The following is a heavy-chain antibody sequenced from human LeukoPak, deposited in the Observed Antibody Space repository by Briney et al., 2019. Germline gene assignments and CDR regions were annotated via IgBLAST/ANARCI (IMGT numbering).Heavy chain of an antibody. Sequence: SVKVSCKASGGTFSSYAISWVRQAPGQGLEWMGGIIPIFGTANYAQKFQGRVTITTDESTSTAYMELSRLRSEDTAVYYCARAAGGWNYLLNFDYWGQGTLVTVSS. CDR1: GGTFSSYA. CDR3: ARAAGGWNYLLNFDY. D-gene: IGHD1-7*01. J-gene: IGHJ4*02. V-gene: IGHV1-69*05. CDR2: IIPIFGTA.